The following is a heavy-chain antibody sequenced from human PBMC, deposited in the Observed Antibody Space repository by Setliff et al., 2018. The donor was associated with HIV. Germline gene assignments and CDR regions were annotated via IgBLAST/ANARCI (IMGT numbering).Heavy chain of an antibody. D-gene: IGHD6-19*01. V-gene: IGHV1-69-2*01. J-gene: IGHJ4*02. Sequence: GASVKVSCKASGYSFTTYFMHWVRQAPGQGLEWMGRVDPEDGETIYAEKFQGRVTITADTSTDTAYMELSRLRSVGTAVYYCARSPRYSSGWYDSYFDQWGQGTLVTVSS. CDR1: GYSFTTYF. CDR2: VDPEDGET. CDR3: ARSPRYSSGWYDSYFDQ.